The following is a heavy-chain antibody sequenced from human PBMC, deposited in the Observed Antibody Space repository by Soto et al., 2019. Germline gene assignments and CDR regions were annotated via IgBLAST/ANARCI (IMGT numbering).Heavy chain of an antibody. V-gene: IGHV4-31*03. CDR2: IYYSGST. CDR3: ATRLVSGYYDGVDPNTFDY. CDR1: GGSISSGGYY. Sequence: QVQLQESGPGLVKPSQTLSLTCPVSGGSISSGGYYWSWIRQHPGKGLEWIGYIYYSGSTYYNPSLKSRVTISVDTSKNQFSLKLSSVTAADTAVYYCATRLVSGYYDGVDPNTFDYWGQGTLVTVSS. J-gene: IGHJ4*02. D-gene: IGHD3-3*01.